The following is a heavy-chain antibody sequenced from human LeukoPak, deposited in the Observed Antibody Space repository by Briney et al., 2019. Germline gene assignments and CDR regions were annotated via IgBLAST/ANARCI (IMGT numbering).Heavy chain of an antibody. D-gene: IGHD4-11*01. V-gene: IGHV3-33*06. CDR3: AKDAQRGFDYSNSLES. Sequence: GGSLRLSCAASGFTYSHYGMHWVRQVPGKGLEWVSVIWSDGTVKYYGDAVKGRFTISRDNSMKTLYLQMNSLRGDDTAVYYCAKDAQRGFDYSNSLESWGQGTLVTVSS. CDR2: IWSDGTVK. J-gene: IGHJ5*01. CDR1: GFTYSHYG.